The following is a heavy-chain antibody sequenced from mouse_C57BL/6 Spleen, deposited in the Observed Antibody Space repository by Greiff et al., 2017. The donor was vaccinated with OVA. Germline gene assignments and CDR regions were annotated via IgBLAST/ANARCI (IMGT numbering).Heavy chain of an antibody. CDR1: GFTFSDYG. CDR2: ISSGSSTI. CDR3: VATVVEKFAY. D-gene: IGHD1-1*01. Sequence: EVHLVESGGGLVKPGGSLKLSCAASGFTFSDYGMHWVRQAPEKGLEWVAYISSGSSTIYYADPVKGRFTIARDNAKNTLFLQMTSLRSEDTAMYYCVATVVEKFAYWGQGTLVTVSA. V-gene: IGHV5-17*01. J-gene: IGHJ3*01.